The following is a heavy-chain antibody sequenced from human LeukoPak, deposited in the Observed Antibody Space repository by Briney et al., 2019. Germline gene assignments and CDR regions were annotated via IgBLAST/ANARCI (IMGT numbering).Heavy chain of an antibody. CDR3: ARASLVSDPDAVR. CDR1: GISFRNYA. Sequence: PGGSLRLSCAASGISFRNYAMSWVRQAPASGPEWVSSLRGNDETFYADYVKGRFTLSREDSRNTEYLQLNNLRDDDTAIYYCARASLVSDPDAVRWGQGTQVTVSS. J-gene: IGHJ4*02. D-gene: IGHD2-8*01. V-gene: IGHV3-23*01. CDR2: LRGNDET.